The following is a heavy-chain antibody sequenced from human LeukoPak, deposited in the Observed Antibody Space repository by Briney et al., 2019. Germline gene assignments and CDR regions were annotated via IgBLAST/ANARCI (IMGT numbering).Heavy chain of an antibody. Sequence: GGSLRLSCAASGFSFSVYAMHWVRQAQGKGLEWVAFIRNDGSNENYADSVKGRFTISRDKPKNTLYLQMNSLRAEDTAVYYCAKDRGDLPPYFDYWGQGTLVTVSS. CDR3: AKDRGDLPPYFDY. D-gene: IGHD2-21*02. CDR1: GFSFSVYA. J-gene: IGHJ4*02. CDR2: IRNDGSNE. V-gene: IGHV3-30*02.